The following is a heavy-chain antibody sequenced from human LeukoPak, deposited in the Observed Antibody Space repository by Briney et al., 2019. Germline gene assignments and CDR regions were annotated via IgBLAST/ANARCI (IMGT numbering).Heavy chain of an antibody. D-gene: IGHD3-3*01. V-gene: IGHV4-30-4*08. CDR1: GGSISSGDYY. CDR3: ARDQNYDFWSCLNPPADWFDP. J-gene: IGHJ5*02. CDR2: IYCSGST. Sequence: SETLSLTCTVSGGSISSGDYYWSWIRQPPGKGLEWIGYIYCSGSTYYNLSLKSRVTMSVSTSKHQFSLKLSSGTAADTAVYYCARDQNYDFWSCLNPPADWFDPWGQGTLVTVSS.